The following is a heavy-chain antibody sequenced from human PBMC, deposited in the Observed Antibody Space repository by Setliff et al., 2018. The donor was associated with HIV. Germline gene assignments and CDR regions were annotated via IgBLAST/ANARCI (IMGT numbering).Heavy chain of an antibody. CDR3: ARDRSSGWSKDWFDT. J-gene: IGHJ5*02. Sequence: SETLSLTCTVSGGSISSHYWTWIRQPPGNGLEWIGDIYYTGNTNYNPSLKSRVTMSVDTSKNQFSLRLTSVTAADTAMYHCARDRSSGWSKDWFDTWGQGILVTVSS. CDR2: IYYTGNT. D-gene: IGHD6-19*01. CDR1: GGSISSHY. V-gene: IGHV4-59*11.